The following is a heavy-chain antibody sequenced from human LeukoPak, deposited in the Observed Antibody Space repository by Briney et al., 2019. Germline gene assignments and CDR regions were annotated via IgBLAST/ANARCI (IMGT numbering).Heavy chain of an antibody. V-gene: IGHV4-31*11. CDR1: GGSFSGYY. Sequence: TTSETLSLTCAVYGGSFSGYYWSWIRQHPGKGLEWIGYIYYSGSTYYNPSLKSRVTISVDTSKNQFSLKLSSVTAADTAVYYCARDSGVSGHDAFDIWGQGTMVTVSS. D-gene: IGHD2-15*01. CDR2: IYYSGST. J-gene: IGHJ3*02. CDR3: ARDSGVSGHDAFDI.